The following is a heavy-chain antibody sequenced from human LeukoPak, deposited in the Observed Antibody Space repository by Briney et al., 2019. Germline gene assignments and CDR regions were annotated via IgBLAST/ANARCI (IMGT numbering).Heavy chain of an antibody. CDR1: GGTFISYA. D-gene: IGHD3-22*01. V-gene: IGHV1-69*13. CDR2: IIPIFGTA. J-gene: IGHJ4*02. CDR3: ARGGGVYYYDSSGYYFDY. Sequence: SVKVSCKASGGTFISYAISWVRQAPGQGLEWMGGIIPIFGTANYGQKFQGRVTITADESTSTAYMELSSLRSEDTAVYYCARGGGVYYYDSSGYYFDYWGQGTLVTVSS.